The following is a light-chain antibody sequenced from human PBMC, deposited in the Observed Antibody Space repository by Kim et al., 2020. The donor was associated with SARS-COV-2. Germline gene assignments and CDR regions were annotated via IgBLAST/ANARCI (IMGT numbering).Light chain of an antibody. CDR1: AFPKKY. Sequence: PGHTATITCAGDAFPKKYSYWYQQKSRQAPVLVIYEDTKRPSGIPERFSGSTSGTKATLTITGARVEDEADYYCYSPDSSGSHRVFGGGTKVTVL. CDR3: YSPDSSGSHRV. J-gene: IGLJ2*01. CDR2: EDT. V-gene: IGLV3-10*01.